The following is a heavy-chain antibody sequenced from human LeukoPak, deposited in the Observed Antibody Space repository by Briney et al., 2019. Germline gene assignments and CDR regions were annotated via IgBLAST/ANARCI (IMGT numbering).Heavy chain of an antibody. D-gene: IGHD3-22*01. CDR2: FIPIHGTA. CDR3: ARPTIAYYDSFGYYRDFHY. J-gene: IGHJ4*02. Sequence: GASVKVTCKTSGSTFNSYTINWVRQAPGQGLEWMGGFIPIHGTANYPQKFQGRVTITADESTSTAYMELSSLRSEDTAVYYCARPTIAYYDSFGYYRDFHYWGQGTLVTVSS. CDR1: GSTFNSYT. V-gene: IGHV1-69*13.